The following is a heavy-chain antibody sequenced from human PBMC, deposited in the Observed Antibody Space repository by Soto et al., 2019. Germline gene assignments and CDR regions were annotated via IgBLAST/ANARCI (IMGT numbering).Heavy chain of an antibody. J-gene: IGHJ5*01. V-gene: IGHV4-34*01. CDR2: INHSGRV. D-gene: IGHD3-22*01. CDR3: STRAYDTNGYYRFDP. Sequence: PSETLSLTCAAYGGSFSGHSWTWIRQSPGEGLEWIGDINHSGRVNYSPSLKSRVTISLDTSKNQFSLTLSAVTAADTAMYYCSTRAYDTNGYYRFDPWGQGTLVTVSS. CDR1: GGSFSGHS.